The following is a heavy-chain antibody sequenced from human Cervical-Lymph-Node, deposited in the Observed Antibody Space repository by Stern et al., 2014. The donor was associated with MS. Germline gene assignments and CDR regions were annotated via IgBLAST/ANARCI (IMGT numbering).Heavy chain of an antibody. CDR3: ARRYSSGWYAGSDY. J-gene: IGHJ4*02. D-gene: IGHD6-19*01. Sequence: VQLVESGGGLVKPGGSLRLSCAASGFSFSDYYMRCIRQAPGKGLEWVPSISGSTSYTKYADSVKGRFTISRDNTKNSLYLQMNSLSAEDTAVYYCARRYSSGWYAGSDYWGQGSLVTVSS. CDR2: ISGSTSYT. CDR1: GFSFSDYY. V-gene: IGHV3-11*06.